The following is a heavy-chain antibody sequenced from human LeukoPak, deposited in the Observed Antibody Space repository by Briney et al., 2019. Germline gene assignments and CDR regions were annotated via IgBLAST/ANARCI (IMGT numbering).Heavy chain of an antibody. Sequence: GGSLRLSCAASGFTFSDYAMSWVRQAPGQGLEWVSTISDDGSGTYYADSVKGRFTISRDNSKNTLFLQINSLRAEDSAVYYCAKVEGLTVTTDWGQGTLVTVSS. J-gene: IGHJ4*02. CDR3: AKVEGLTVTTD. D-gene: IGHD4-11*01. CDR2: ISDDGSGT. CDR1: GFTFSDYA. V-gene: IGHV3-23*01.